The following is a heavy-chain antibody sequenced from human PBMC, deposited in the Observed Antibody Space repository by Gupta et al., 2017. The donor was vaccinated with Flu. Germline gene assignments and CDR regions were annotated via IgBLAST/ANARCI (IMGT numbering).Heavy chain of an antibody. CDR2: TSYDGSSK. CDR1: GFSFRNYG. CDR3: AKDWKWNYNNYGMNV. D-gene: IGHD3-10*01. Sequence: QEQVVESGGGVVQPGRSLRLSCAASGFSFRNYGMHWARQAPGKGLEWVAVTSYDGSSKNYADSVKGRFTISRDNSKNTLYLQMNSLRTEDTAVYHCAKDWKWNYNNYGMNVWGQGTTVTVSS. J-gene: IGHJ6*02. V-gene: IGHV3-30*18.